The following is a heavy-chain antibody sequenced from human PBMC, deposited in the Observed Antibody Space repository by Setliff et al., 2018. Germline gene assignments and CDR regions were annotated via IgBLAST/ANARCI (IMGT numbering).Heavy chain of an antibody. V-gene: IGHV4-61*02. Sequence: PSETLSLTCTVSGDSVSSDRFHWGWFRQSAGKGLEWIGRLRIGFSNNYNPSLASRVTISVDTSKNQFSLKLDSVTAADTAVYYCARDPVDGHGQFDYWGQGTLVTVSS. J-gene: IGHJ4*02. CDR2: LRIGFSN. D-gene: IGHD2-8*01. CDR1: GDSVSSDRFH. CDR3: ARDPVDGHGQFDY.